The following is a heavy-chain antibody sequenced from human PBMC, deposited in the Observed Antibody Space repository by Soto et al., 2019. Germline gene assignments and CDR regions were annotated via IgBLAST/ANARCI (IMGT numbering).Heavy chain of an antibody. V-gene: IGHV1-18*01. CDR3: GGGGTPIGY. J-gene: IGHJ4*02. CDR2: ISAYNGNT. CDR1: GYTFTNFG. Sequence: QVQLVQSGAEVKKPGASVKVSCKASGYTFTNFGISWVRQAPGQGLEWMGWISAYNGNTNYAQNFQGRVTMTTDTSTSTAYMELRRVRSEDTAVYYWGGGGTPIGYWGQGTLVTVSS. D-gene: IGHD3-16*01.